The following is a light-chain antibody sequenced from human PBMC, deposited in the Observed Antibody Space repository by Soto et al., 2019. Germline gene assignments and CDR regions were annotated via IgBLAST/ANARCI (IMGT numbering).Light chain of an antibody. CDR1: QSISSW. J-gene: IGKJ4*01. CDR2: KAS. Sequence: DIQMTQSPSTLFASVGDRVTITCRASQSISSWLAWYQQKPGKAPKLLIYKASSLESGVPSRFSGSGSGTEFTLTINSLQPDDFATYYCQQYNSYPFTFGGGTKVEIK. V-gene: IGKV1-5*03. CDR3: QQYNSYPFT.